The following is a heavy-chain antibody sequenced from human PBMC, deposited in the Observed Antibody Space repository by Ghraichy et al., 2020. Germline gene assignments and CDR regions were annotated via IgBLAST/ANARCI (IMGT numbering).Heavy chain of an antibody. V-gene: IGHV3-13*01. CDR1: GFTFSSYD. Sequence: GESLNISCAASGFTFSSYDMHWVRQATGKGLEWVSAIGTAGDTYYPGSVKGRFTISRENAKNSLYLQMNSLRAGDTAVYYCARAPGYYDSSGYSSYFDYWGQGTLVTVSS. CDR3: ARAPGYYDSSGYSSYFDY. CDR2: IGTAGDT. D-gene: IGHD3-22*01. J-gene: IGHJ4*02.